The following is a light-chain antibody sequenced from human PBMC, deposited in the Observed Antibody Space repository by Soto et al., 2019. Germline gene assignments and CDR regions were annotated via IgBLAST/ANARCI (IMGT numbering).Light chain of an antibody. CDR1: SSDVGGYNY. J-gene: IGLJ3*02. CDR3: SSYAGSNDWV. Sequence: QSALTQPPSASGSPGQSVTISCTGTSSDVGGYNYVSWYQQHPGKAPKLMIYEVSKRPSGVPDRFSGSKSGNTASLPGSGLQAEDEADYYCSSYAGSNDWVFGGGTKLTVL. V-gene: IGLV2-8*01. CDR2: EVS.